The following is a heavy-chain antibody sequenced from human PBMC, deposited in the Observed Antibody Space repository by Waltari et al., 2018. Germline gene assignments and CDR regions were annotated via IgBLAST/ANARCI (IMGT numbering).Heavy chain of an antibody. CDR1: GYIFTSYA. CDR3: TREVVPAATIVVNWFDP. Sequence: QVQLVQSGSELKKPGASVKISCKASGYIFTSYAINWVRQAPGQGLELMGCIITSTGNPTYAQGFTGRFVFSLDTSVSTAYLEIHNLKAEDTAVYYCTREVVPAATIVVNWFDPWGQGTLVTVSS. CDR2: IITSTGNP. J-gene: IGHJ5*02. V-gene: IGHV7-4-1*01. D-gene: IGHD2-15*01.